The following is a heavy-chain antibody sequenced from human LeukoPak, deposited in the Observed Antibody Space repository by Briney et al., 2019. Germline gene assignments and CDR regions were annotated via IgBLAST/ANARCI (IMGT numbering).Heavy chain of an antibody. CDR2: IYPGDSDA. CDR3: ASAHRDAYNPDAFDI. V-gene: IGHV5-51*01. Sequence: GESLKISCKGSGYSFTSYWIGWVRQMPGKGLEWMGIIYPGDSDARYSPSFQGQVTISVDKSINTAYLQWSSLKASDTAMYYCASAHRDAYNPDAFDIWGQGTMVTVSS. CDR1: GYSFTSYW. J-gene: IGHJ3*02. D-gene: IGHD5-24*01.